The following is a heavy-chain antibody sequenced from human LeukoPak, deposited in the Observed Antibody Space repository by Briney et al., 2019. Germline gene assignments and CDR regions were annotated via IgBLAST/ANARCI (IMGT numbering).Heavy chain of an antibody. D-gene: IGHD6-19*01. V-gene: IGHV3-33*01. J-gene: IGHJ3*02. CDR1: GFTFSNYG. CDR3: ARDQEQWLGNDAFDI. Sequence: GGSLRLSCAASGFTFSNYGMHWVRQAPGKGLEWVAVIWYDGSNKYYADSVKGRFTISRDNSKNTLYLQMNSLRAEDTAVYYCARDQEQWLGNDAFDIWGQGTMVTVSS. CDR2: IWYDGSNK.